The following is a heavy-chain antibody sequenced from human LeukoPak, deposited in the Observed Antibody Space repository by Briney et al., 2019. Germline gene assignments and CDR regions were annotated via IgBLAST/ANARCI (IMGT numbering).Heavy chain of an antibody. V-gene: IGHV1-46*01. J-gene: IGHJ3*02. CDR1: GGTFSSYA. Sequence: ASVKVSCKASGGTFSSYAISWVRQAPGQGLEWMGIINPSGGSTSYAQKFQGRVTMTRDTSTSTVYMELSSLRSEDTAVYHCARVPHPDYGGNLRPDDAFDIWGQGTMVTVSS. CDR3: ARVPHPDYGGNLRPDDAFDI. CDR2: INPSGGST. D-gene: IGHD4-23*01.